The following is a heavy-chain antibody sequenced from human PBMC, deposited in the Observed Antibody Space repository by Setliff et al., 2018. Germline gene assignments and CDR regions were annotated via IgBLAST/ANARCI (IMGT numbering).Heavy chain of an antibody. CDR2: ISAYNGNT. V-gene: IGHV1-18*01. D-gene: IGHD3-3*01. CDR3: ARRGLGYDFWSGYYTMYYFDY. J-gene: IGHJ4*02. CDR1: GYTFTSYA. Sequence: GASVKVSCKASGYTFTSYAFSWVRQAPGQGLEWMGWISAYNGNTNYAQKFQGGVTMTTDTSTSTAYRELRSLRSDETAVYYCARRGLGYDFWSGYYTMYYFDYWGQGTRVTVS.